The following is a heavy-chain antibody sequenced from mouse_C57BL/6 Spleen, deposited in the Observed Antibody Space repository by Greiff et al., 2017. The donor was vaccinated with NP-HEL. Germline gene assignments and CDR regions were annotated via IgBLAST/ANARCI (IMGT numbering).Heavy chain of an antibody. CDR2: IDPSDSYT. V-gene: IGHV1-50*01. Sequence: QVQLQQPGAELVKPGASVKLSCKASGYTFTSYWMQWVKQRPGQGLEWIGEIDPSDSYTNYNQKFKGKATLTVDTSSSTAYMQLSSLTSEDSAVYYCARGLGQGYFDYWGQGTTLTVSS. J-gene: IGHJ2*01. CDR3: ARGLGQGYFDY. D-gene: IGHD4-1*01. CDR1: GYTFTSYW.